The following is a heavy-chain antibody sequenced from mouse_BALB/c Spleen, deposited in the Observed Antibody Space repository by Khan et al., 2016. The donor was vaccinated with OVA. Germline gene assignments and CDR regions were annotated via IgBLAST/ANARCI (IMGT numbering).Heavy chain of an antibody. CDR2: IWSDGST. D-gene: IGHD2-3*01. V-gene: IGHV2-6*02. CDR1: GFSLTSYG. Sequence: VQLKQSGPGLVAPSQSLSITCTVSGFSLTSYGVHWVRQPPGKGLEWLVVIWSDGSTNYNSVLKSRLSISKDNSKSQAFLKMNSLQTDDTAIYYCARWFDGYSSLYAMDYWGQGTSVTVSS. J-gene: IGHJ4*01. CDR3: ARWFDGYSSLYAMDY.